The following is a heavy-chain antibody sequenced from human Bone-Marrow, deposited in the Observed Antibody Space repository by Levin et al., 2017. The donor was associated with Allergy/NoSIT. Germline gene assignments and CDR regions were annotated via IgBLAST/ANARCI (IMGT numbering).Heavy chain of an antibody. CDR2: IKQDGSEK. Sequence: GGSLRLSCAASGFTFSSYWMSWVRQAPGKGLEWVANIKQDGSEKYYVDSVKGRFTISRDNAKNSLYLQMNSLRAEDTAVYYCAREFRRLVRTKFDYWGQGTLVTVSS. V-gene: IGHV3-7*01. CDR3: AREFRRLVRTKFDY. J-gene: IGHJ4*02. D-gene: IGHD6-19*01. CDR1: GFTFSSYW.